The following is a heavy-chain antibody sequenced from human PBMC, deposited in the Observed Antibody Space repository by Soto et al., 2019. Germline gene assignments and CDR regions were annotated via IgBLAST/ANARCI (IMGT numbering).Heavy chain of an antibody. Sequence: QVQLQQWGAGLLRPSETLALTCSVSGTPFGGDYWTWIRQPPGKALEWIGEVNYSGDTNYNPSLRMRVTISLAPSKKQFSMRLPSVTDADTATYYCARAVPTNSRDLRDWGQGPRVTVS. CDR2: VNYSGDT. J-gene: IGHJ1*01. D-gene: IGHD2-21*01. CDR1: GTPFGGDY. CDR3: ARAVPTNSRDLRD. V-gene: IGHV4-34*02.